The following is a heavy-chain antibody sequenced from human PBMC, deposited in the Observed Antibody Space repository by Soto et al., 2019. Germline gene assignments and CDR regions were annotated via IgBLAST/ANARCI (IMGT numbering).Heavy chain of an antibody. CDR2: INHSGST. CDR1: GGSFSAYY. Sequence: QVQVQQWGAGLLKPSETLSLTCAVDGGSFSAYYWSWIRQPPGKGLEWIGEINHSGSTNYNPSLKSRVTISVDTSKNQFSLKLSSVTAADTAVYYCARGLSTHWFDPWGQGTLVTVSS. CDR3: ARGLSTHWFDP. V-gene: IGHV4-34*01. J-gene: IGHJ5*02.